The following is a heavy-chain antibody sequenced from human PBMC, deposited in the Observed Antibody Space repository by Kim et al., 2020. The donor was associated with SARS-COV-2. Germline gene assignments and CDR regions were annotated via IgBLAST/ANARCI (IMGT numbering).Heavy chain of an antibody. CDR2: ISYDGSNK. J-gene: IGHJ6*03. CDR3: AREGRYYDILTGYYLVDYYYYCYMDV. CDR1: GFTFSSYA. V-gene: IGHV3-30-3*01. D-gene: IGHD3-9*01. Sequence: GGSLRLSCAASGFTFSSYAMHWVRQAPGKGLEWVAVISYDGSNKYYADSVKGRFTISRDNSKNTLYLQMNSLRAEDTAVYYCAREGRYYDILTGYYLVDYYYYCYMDVWGKGTTVTVSS.